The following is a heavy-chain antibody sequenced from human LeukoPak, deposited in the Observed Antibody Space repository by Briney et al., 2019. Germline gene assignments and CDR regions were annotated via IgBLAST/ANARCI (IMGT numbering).Heavy chain of an antibody. Sequence: GGSLRLSCAASGFTFRSYAMSWVRQAPGKKLEWVSAVSATGDSAYYADSVKGRFTISRANSKIALYLQMSSLRAEDTALYSCAKRTGRQTSGSPFDAWGQGTLVTVSS. CDR3: AKRTGRQTSGSPFDA. CDR1: GFTFRSYA. J-gene: IGHJ4*02. CDR2: VSATGDSA. D-gene: IGHD3-22*01. V-gene: IGHV3-23*01.